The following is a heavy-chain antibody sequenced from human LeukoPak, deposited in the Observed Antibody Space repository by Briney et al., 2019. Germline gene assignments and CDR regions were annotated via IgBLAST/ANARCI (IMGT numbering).Heavy chain of an antibody. J-gene: IGHJ4*02. CDR3: AKDKYSYGYNFDY. CDR2: ISGDGDST. D-gene: IGHD5-18*01. Sequence: SGGSLRLSCAASGFTFDDYAMHWVRQAPGKGLEWVSLISGDGDSTYYADSVKGRFTISRDNSKNSLYLQMNCLRTEDTALFYCAKDKYSYGYNFDYWGQGTLVTVSS. V-gene: IGHV3-43*02. CDR1: GFTFDDYA.